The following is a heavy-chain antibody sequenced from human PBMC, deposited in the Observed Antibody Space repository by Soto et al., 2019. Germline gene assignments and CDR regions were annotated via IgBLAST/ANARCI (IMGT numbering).Heavy chain of an antibody. V-gene: IGHV3-48*02. CDR1: GFTFSSYS. CDR2: INFSSDVI. J-gene: IGHJ5*01. Sequence: GGSLRLSCSASGFTFSSYSMNWVRQAPGKGLEWLSYINFSSDVIYYADSVKGRFTISRDNAENSLFLQMSSLRDEDTGVYYCVRVEGGSFAWGHGTLVTVSS. CDR3: VRVEGGSFA. D-gene: IGHD2-15*01.